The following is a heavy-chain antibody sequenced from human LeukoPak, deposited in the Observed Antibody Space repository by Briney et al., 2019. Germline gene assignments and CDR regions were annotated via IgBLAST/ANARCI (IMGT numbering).Heavy chain of an antibody. J-gene: IGHJ4*02. D-gene: IGHD2-2*01. CDR3: ARDPYYQLQRGYFDY. V-gene: IGHV3-30-3*01. Sequence: GSLRLSCAASGFTFSSYAMHWVRQAPGKGLEWVAVISYDGSNKYHADSVKGRFTISRDNSKNTLYLQMNSLRAEDTSVYYCARDPYYQLQRGYFDYWGQGTLVTVSS. CDR1: GFTFSSYA. CDR2: ISYDGSNK.